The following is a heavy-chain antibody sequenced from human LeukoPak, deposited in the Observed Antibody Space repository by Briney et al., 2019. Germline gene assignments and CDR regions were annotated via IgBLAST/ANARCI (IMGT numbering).Heavy chain of an antibody. Sequence: SETLSLTCTVSGGSISSSSYYWGWIRQPPGKGLEWIGSIYYSGSTYYNPSLKSRVTISVDTSKNQFSLKLSSVTAADTAVYYCARLGEDYGGNSGYFDYWGHGTLVTVSS. D-gene: IGHD4-23*01. CDR1: GGSISSSSYY. CDR3: ARLGEDYGGNSGYFDY. CDR2: IYYSGST. V-gene: IGHV4-39*01. J-gene: IGHJ4*01.